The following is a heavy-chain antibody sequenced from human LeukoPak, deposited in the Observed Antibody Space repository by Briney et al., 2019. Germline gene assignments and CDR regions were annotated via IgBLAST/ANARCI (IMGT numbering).Heavy chain of an antibody. CDR2: IYSGGST. Sequence: PGGSLRLSCAASGFTVSSNYMSWVRQAPGKGLEWVSVIYSGGSTYYADSVKGRFTISRDNSKNTLYLQMNSLRAEDTAIYYCARDLAVAGLSRGMDVWGQGTTVTVSS. D-gene: IGHD6-19*01. J-gene: IGHJ6*02. CDR1: GFTVSSNY. CDR3: ARDLAVAGLSRGMDV. V-gene: IGHV3-66*01.